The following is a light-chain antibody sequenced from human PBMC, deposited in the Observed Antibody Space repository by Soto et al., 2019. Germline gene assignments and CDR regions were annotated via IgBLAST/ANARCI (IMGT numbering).Light chain of an antibody. Sequence: DIHMTQSPSTLSGSVGYIVTLTCRASQTISSWLAWYQQKPGKAPKLLIYSASNLQSGVPSRFSGSGSGTDFTLTSSSLQPEDVATYYGERNDNVPPFGGVAKV. J-gene: IGKJ4*01. CDR1: QTISSW. CDR3: ERNDNVPP. V-gene: IGKV1-27*01. CDR2: SAS.